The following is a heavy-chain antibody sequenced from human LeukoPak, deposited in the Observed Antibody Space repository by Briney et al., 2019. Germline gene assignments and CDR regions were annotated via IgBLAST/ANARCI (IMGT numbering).Heavy chain of an antibody. CDR3: ARGDYYGSGSYWYYFDY. Sequence: GRSLRLSCAVSGFTFSTYTMHWVRQARGKGLDWVAVISYDGSLKYYADSVKGRFTISRDNYKNTVFLQMNSLRAEDTAVYYCARGDYYGSGSYWYYFDYWGQGTLVTVSS. J-gene: IGHJ4*02. CDR1: GFTFSTYT. CDR2: ISYDGSLK. V-gene: IGHV3-30*14. D-gene: IGHD3-10*01.